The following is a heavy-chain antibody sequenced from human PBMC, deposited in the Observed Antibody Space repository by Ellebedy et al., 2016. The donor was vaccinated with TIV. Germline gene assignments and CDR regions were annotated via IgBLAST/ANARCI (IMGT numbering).Heavy chain of an antibody. J-gene: IGHJ6*02. D-gene: IGHD1-26*01. CDR1: GYTFTSYG. Sequence: ASVKVSXKASGYTFTSYGISWVRQAPGQGLEWMGWISAYNGNTNYAQKLQGRVTMTTDTSTSTAYMELRSLRSDDTAVYYCARASVGAIDYYYYGMDVWGQGTTVTVSS. CDR3: ARASVGAIDYYYYGMDV. CDR2: ISAYNGNT. V-gene: IGHV1-18*01.